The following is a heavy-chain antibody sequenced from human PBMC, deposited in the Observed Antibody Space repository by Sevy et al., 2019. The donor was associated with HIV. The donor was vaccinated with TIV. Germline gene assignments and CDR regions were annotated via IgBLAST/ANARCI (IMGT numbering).Heavy chain of an antibody. CDR1: GFTFSTYN. Sequence: GGSLRLSCAASGFTFSTYNMNWVRQAPGKGLEWVSSISGLSNYIYYADSMKGRFTISRDNAKKTLNLQMNSLRGGDTAVYFCARGPPDGSYDYFDSWGQGILVTVSS. D-gene: IGHD3-10*01. J-gene: IGHJ4*02. CDR2: ISGLSNYI. CDR3: ARGPPDGSYDYFDS. V-gene: IGHV3-21*01.